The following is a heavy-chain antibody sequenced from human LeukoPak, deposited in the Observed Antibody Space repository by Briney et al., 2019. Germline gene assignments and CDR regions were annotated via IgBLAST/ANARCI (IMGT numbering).Heavy chain of an antibody. CDR1: GYTFTGYY. D-gene: IGHD3-22*01. V-gene: IGHV1-2*02. Sequence: ASVKVSCKASGYTFTGYYMHWVRQAPGQGLEWMGWINPNSGGTNYAQKFQGRVTMTRDTSISTAYMELSRLRSDDTAVYYCARDRRYYDSSGYYYWGQGTLVTVSS. CDR2: INPNSGGT. J-gene: IGHJ4*02. CDR3: ARDRRYYDSSGYYY.